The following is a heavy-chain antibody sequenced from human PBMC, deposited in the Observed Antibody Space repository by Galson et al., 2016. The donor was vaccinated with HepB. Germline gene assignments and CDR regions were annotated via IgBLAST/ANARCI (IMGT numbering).Heavy chain of an antibody. V-gene: IGHV3-7*03. J-gene: IGHJ4*02. CDR2: MAQDGSFK. Sequence: SLRLSCAGSDFNLGRYWMSWVRQAPEKGLEWVANMAQDGSFKNYVDSVKGRFTISRDNTNNLLYLQMNDLRADDTAVYYCVRDDWGPGDFWGQGTLVTVSS. D-gene: IGHD7-27*01. CDR3: VRDDWGPGDF. CDR1: DFNLGRYW.